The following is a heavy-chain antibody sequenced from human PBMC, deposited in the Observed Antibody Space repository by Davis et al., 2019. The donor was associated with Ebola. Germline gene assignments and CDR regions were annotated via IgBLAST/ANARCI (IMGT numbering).Heavy chain of an antibody. D-gene: IGHD1-1*01. Sequence: SETLSLTCAVSGGSISSSNWWSWVRQPPGKGLEWIGEIYHSGSTNYNPSLKSRVTISVDKSKNQFSLKLSSVTAADTAVYYCARGSGELERHGNYYYYGMDVWGQGTTVTVSS. CDR1: GGSISSSNW. V-gene: IGHV4-4*02. CDR3: ARGSGELERHGNYYYYGMDV. J-gene: IGHJ6*02. CDR2: IYHSGST.